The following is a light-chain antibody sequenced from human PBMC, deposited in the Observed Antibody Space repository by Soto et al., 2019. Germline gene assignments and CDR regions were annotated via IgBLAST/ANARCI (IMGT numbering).Light chain of an antibody. CDR2: GAS. V-gene: IGKV3-15*01. Sequence: EIVLTQSPGTLSLSPGERATLSCRASQSVSSYLAWYQQKPGQAPRLLIYGASTRTTGIPARFSGSGSGTEFTLTISSLQSEDFAVYYCQQYNNWPWTFGQGTNVDIK. CDR1: QSVSSY. J-gene: IGKJ1*01. CDR3: QQYNNWPWT.